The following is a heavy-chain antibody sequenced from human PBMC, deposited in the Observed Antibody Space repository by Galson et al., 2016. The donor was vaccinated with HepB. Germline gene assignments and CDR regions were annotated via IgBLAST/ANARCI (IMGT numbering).Heavy chain of an antibody. CDR2: TYFRSKWYN. J-gene: IGHJ4*02. D-gene: IGHD6-6*01. Sequence: CAISGDSVSSNTAAWNWIRQSPSRGLEWLGRTYFRSKWYNDYTMSVKSRIIISPDTSKNQFSLQLNSATPEDTAVYYCARDVGSTLAARSFDDWGQGTLVTVSS. CDR3: ARDVGSTLAARSFDD. V-gene: IGHV6-1*01. CDR1: GDSVSSNTAA.